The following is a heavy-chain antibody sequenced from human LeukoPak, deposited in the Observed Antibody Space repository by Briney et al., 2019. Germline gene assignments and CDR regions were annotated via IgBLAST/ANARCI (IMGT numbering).Heavy chain of an antibody. CDR1: GYTFTSYG. J-gene: IGHJ3*02. CDR3: ARVLAAAFDI. CDR2: ISAYNGNT. Sequence: ASVKVSCKTSGYTFTSYGISWVRQAPGQRLEWMGWISAYNGNTNYAQKPQGRVTITTDTSTSTAYMELRSLRSDDTAVYYCARVLAAAFDIWGQGTMVTVSS. V-gene: IGHV1-18*01. D-gene: IGHD2/OR15-2a*01.